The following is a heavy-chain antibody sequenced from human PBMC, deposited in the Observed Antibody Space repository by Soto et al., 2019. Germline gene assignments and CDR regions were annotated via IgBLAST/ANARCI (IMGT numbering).Heavy chain of an antibody. D-gene: IGHD3-10*01. V-gene: IGHV1-18*01. CDR1: GYTFTSYG. CDR3: ARESGNYYGSGSYRYYFDY. CDR2: ISAYNGNT. Sequence: ASVKVSCKASGYTFTSYGISWVRQAPGQGPEWMGWISAYNGNTNYAQKLQGRVTMTTDTSTSTAYMELRSLRSDDTAVYYCARESGNYYGSGSYRYYFDYWGQGTLVTVSS. J-gene: IGHJ4*02.